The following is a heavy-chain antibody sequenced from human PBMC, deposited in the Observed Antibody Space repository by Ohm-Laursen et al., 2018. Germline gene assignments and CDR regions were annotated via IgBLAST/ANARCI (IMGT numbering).Heavy chain of an antibody. CDR3: ARAPALSNSPDY. J-gene: IGHJ4*02. V-gene: IGHV3-23*01. D-gene: IGHD4-11*01. CDR2: VTGSGRTT. Sequence: SLRLSCAASGFTFSGYAMSWVRQAPGKGPEWVSVVTGSGRTTYYRDSVKGRFTISRDNSKNTLYLQMNSLRVEDTALYYCARAPALSNSPDYWGQGTLVTVSS. CDR1: GFTFSGYA.